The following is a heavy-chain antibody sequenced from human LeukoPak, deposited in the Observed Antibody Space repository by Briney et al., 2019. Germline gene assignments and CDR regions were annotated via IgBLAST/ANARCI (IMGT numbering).Heavy chain of an antibody. Sequence: ASVKVSCKASGYTFTGYYMHWVRQAPGQGLEWMGWINPNSGGTKYAQKFQGRVTMTRDTSISTAYVELSRLRSDDTAVYYCARGPSTTVTNRNYFDYWGQGTPVTVSS. CDR2: INPNSGGT. CDR3: ARGPSTTVTNRNYFDY. J-gene: IGHJ4*02. V-gene: IGHV1-2*02. CDR1: GYTFTGYY. D-gene: IGHD4-11*01.